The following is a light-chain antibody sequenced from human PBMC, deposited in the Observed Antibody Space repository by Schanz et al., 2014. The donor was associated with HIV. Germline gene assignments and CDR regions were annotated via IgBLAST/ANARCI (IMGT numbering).Light chain of an antibody. CDR1: QYISRW. Sequence: DIEMTQSPSTLSASVGDGVTITCRASQYISRWLVWYQQKPWQAPHLLIYQASTLQTGVPSRFSGSGSWTLFTLTINTLQPDDFATYYCQQCNSNPLTFGGGTKVEI. CDR3: QQCNSNPLT. V-gene: IGKV1-5*03. J-gene: IGKJ4*01. CDR2: QAS.